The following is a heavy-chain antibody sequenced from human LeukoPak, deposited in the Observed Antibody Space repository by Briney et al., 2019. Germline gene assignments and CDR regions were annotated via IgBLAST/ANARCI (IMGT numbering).Heavy chain of an antibody. D-gene: IGHD3-10*02. Sequence: GGSLRLSCAASGFTLSSYWMHWVRQAPGRGLVWVSRINSDGSSTSYADSVKGRFTISRDNAKNSLYLQMNSLRAEDTAVYYCAELGITMIGGVWGKGTTVTISS. V-gene: IGHV3-74*01. J-gene: IGHJ6*04. CDR2: INSDGSST. CDR3: AELGITMIGGV. CDR1: GFTLSSYW.